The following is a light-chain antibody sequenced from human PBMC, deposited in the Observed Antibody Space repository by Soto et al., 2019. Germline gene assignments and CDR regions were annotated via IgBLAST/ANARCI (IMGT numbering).Light chain of an antibody. V-gene: IGKV3-20*01. J-gene: IGKJ1*01. CDR1: QSISSSY. CDR2: GAS. Sequence: EVVLTQSPGTLSLSPGERATLSCRASQSISSSYLAWYQQKPGQAPSLLIYGASNRFAGIPDRFSGSGSGTDFTLTIIRLEPEDFAVYYCQKYGSSPRFGQGTKVEIK. CDR3: QKYGSSPR.